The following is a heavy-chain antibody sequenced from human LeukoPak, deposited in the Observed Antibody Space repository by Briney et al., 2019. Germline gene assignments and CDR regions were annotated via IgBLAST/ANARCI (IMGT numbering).Heavy chain of an antibody. CDR2: ISYDGSDK. J-gene: IGHJ4*02. D-gene: IGHD5-12*01. Sequence: GRSLRLSCAASGFTFSSYVIHWVRQAPGKGLEWVAVISYDGSDKYYADSVKGRFTISRDNSKNTLYLQMNSLRAEDTAVYYCARDIVATKWFSDYYFDYWGQGTLVTVSS. CDR3: ARDIVATKWFSDYYFDY. V-gene: IGHV3-30*03. CDR1: GFTFSSYV.